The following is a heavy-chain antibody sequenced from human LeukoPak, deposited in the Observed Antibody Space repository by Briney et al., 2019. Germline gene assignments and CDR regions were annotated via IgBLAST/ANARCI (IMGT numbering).Heavy chain of an antibody. D-gene: IGHD6-13*01. CDR1: GGSISSYY. CDR3: ARDSRSGYSSSWYDY. CDR2: IYYSGST. J-gene: IGHJ4*02. Sequence: SETLSLTCTVSGGSISSYYWSWIRQPPGKGLEWIGYIYYSGSTNYNPSLKSRVTISVDTSKNQFSLKLSSVTAADTAVYYCARDSRSGYSSSWYDYWGQGTLVTVSS. V-gene: IGHV4-59*01.